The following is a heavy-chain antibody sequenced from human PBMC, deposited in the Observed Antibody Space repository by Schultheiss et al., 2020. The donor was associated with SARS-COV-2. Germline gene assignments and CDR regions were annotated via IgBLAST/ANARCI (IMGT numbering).Heavy chain of an antibody. CDR3: ARGRGYDFWSGYYPYYYGMDV. J-gene: IGHJ6*02. V-gene: IGHV4-39*07. Sequence: SETLSLTCTVSGGSISSSSYYWGWIRQPPGKGLEWIGRIYTSGSTNYNPSLKSRVTMSVDTSKNQFSLKLSSVTAADTAVYYCARGRGYDFWSGYYPYYYGMDVWGQGTTVTVSS. CDR1: GGSISSSSYY. D-gene: IGHD3-3*01. CDR2: IYTSGST.